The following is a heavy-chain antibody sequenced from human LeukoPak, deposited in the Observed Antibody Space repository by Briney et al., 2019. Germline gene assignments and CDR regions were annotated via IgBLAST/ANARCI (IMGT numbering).Heavy chain of an antibody. D-gene: IGHD3-9*01. CDR3: ARDRYFDWPHAADY. Sequence: GGSLRLSCAASGFMFGKFAMSWVRQAPGKGLEWVSSISSSSSYIYYADSVKGRFTISRDNAKNSLYLQMNSLRAEDTAVYYCARDRYFDWPHAADYWGQGTLVTVSS. CDR2: ISSSSSYI. CDR1: GFMFGKFA. V-gene: IGHV3-21*01. J-gene: IGHJ4*02.